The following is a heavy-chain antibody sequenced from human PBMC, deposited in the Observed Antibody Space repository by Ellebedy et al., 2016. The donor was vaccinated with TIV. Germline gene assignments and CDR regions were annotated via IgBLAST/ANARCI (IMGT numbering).Heavy chain of an antibody. V-gene: IGHV3-7*01. CDR1: RFPFSSYW. J-gene: IGHJ3*02. D-gene: IGHD4-17*01. CDR3: ATDGSYGDYRSPTHAFEI. CDR2: MRQDGGDK. Sequence: GGSLRLSCAASRFPFSSYWMSWVRQAPGKGLEWVANMRQDGGDKNYVDSVKGRFTISRDNAKNSLYLLMNSLSAEDTGVYYCATDGSYGDYRSPTHAFEIWGQGTMVTVSS.